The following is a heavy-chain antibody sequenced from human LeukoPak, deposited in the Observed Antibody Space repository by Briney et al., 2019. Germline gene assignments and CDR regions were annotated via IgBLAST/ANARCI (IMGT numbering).Heavy chain of an antibody. J-gene: IGHJ4*02. Sequence: GGSLRLSCAASGFSFSSYNMDWVRQAPGKGLEWVAFIWYDASTKYYGDSVKGRFTISRDNSKSTLYLQMNSLSAEDTAVYYCAKRYAENVDYWGQGTLVAVSS. V-gene: IGHV3-30*02. CDR1: GFSFSSYN. CDR2: IWYDASTK. CDR3: AKRYAENVDY. D-gene: IGHD2-8*01.